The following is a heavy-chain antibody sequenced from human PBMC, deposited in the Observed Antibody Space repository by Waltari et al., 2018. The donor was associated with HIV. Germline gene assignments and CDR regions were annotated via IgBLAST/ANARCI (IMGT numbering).Heavy chain of an antibody. CDR1: GFTFSSYE. CDR3: ARAHITMIRGGNAFDI. D-gene: IGHD3-10*01. J-gene: IGHJ3*02. V-gene: IGHV3-48*03. CDR2: ISRSGSTI. Sequence: EVQLVESGGGLVQPGGSLRLSCAASGFTFSSYEMNWVRQAPGKGLEWVSYISRSGSTIHYAASVKGRFTISRDNAKNSLYLRMNSLRAEDTAVYYCARAHITMIRGGNAFDIWGQGTMVTVSS.